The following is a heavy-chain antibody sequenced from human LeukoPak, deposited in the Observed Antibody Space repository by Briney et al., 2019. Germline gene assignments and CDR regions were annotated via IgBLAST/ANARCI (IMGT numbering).Heavy chain of an antibody. CDR3: ARFGSGWYYFDY. V-gene: IGHV4-34*01. CDR1: GGSFSGYY. J-gene: IGHJ4*02. D-gene: IGHD6-19*01. CDR2: INHSGST. Sequence: PSETLSLTCAVYGGSFSGYYWSWIRQPPGKGLGWIGEINHSGSTNYNPSLKSRVTISVDTSKNQFSLKLSSVTAADTAVYYCARFGSGWYYFDYWGLGTLVTVSS.